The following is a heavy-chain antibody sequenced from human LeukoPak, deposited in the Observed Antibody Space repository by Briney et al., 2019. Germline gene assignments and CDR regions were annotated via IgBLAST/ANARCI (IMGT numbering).Heavy chain of an antibody. V-gene: IGHV4-39*02. D-gene: IGHD2-15*01. CDR1: GGSISSSSSYY. CDR3: ARQRGYCSGGTCYRTPHFDY. Sequence: SETLSLTCTVSGGSISSSSSYYWGWIRQPPGKGLEWIGCIYYSGTTYHNPSLKSRVTISVDTSKNYFSLKLSSVTAADTAVYYCARQRGYCSGGTCYRTPHFDYWGQGTLVTVSS. J-gene: IGHJ4*02. CDR2: IYYSGTT.